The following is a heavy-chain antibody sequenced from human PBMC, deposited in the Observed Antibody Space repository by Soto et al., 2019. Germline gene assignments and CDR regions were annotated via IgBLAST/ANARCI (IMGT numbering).Heavy chain of an antibody. J-gene: IGHJ6*02. Sequence: GGSLRLSCAASGFTFSSYSMNWVRQAPGKGLEWVSYISSSSSTIYYADSVKGRFTISRDNAKNSLYLQMNSLRDEDTAVYYCARDYPLGITMIVVVLPGGMDVWGQGTTVTVSS. CDR1: GFTFSSYS. CDR2: ISSSSSTI. V-gene: IGHV3-48*02. CDR3: ARDYPLGITMIVVVLPGGMDV. D-gene: IGHD3-22*01.